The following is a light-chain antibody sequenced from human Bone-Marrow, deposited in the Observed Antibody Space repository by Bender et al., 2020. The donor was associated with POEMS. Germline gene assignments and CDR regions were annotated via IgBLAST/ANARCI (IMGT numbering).Light chain of an antibody. CDR3: AAWDAGLSGGV. V-gene: IGLV2-14*01. J-gene: IGLJ3*02. Sequence: QSALTQPASVSGSPGQSLTISCTGTSSDVGGYNYVSWYQQHPGKAPKVIIYDVSNRPSGVSNRFSGSKSGNTASLTISGLQAEDEADYYCAAWDAGLSGGVFGGGTKLTVL. CDR2: DVS. CDR1: SSDVGGYNY.